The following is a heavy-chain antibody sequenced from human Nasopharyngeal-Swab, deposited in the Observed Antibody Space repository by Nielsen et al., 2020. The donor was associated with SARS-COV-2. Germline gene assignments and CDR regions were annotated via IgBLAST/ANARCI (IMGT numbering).Heavy chain of an antibody. J-gene: IGHJ4*02. CDR1: GGSISSSSYY. CDR3: ARRRGPTFDY. CDR2: IYYSGST. Sequence: SETLSLTCTVSGGSISSSSYYWGWIRQPPGKGLEWIGSIYYSGSTYYNPSLKSRVTISVDTSKNQFSLKLSSVTAADTAVYYCARRRGPTFDYWGQGTLFTVSS. D-gene: IGHD3-10*01. V-gene: IGHV4-39*01.